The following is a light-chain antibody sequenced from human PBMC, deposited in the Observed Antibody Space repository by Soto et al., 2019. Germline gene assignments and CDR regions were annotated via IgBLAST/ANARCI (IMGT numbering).Light chain of an antibody. CDR2: EVT. J-gene: IGLJ1*01. CDR1: STDVGAYNY. Sequence: QSVLTQPPSASGSPGQSVTISCTGTSTDVGAYNYVSWYQQRPGKAPKLMIFEVTKRPSGVPDRFSGSKSGNTASLTVSGVQADDEADYYCSSYAGSSNVFGTGTKLTVL. CDR3: SSYAGSSNV. V-gene: IGLV2-8*01.